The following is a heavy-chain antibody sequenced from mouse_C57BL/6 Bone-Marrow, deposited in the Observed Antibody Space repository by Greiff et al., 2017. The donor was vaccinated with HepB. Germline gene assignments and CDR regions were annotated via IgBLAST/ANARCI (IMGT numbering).Heavy chain of an antibody. Sequence: VQLQQPGAELVRPGSSVKLSCKASGYTFTSYWMDWVKQRPGQGLEWIGNIYPSDSETHYNQKFKDKATLTVDKSSSTAYMQLSSLTSEDSAVYYCARAPYGNYVYYFDYWGQGTTLTVSS. V-gene: IGHV1-61*01. J-gene: IGHJ2*01. CDR2: IYPSDSET. CDR1: GYTFTSYW. D-gene: IGHD2-1*01. CDR3: ARAPYGNYVYYFDY.